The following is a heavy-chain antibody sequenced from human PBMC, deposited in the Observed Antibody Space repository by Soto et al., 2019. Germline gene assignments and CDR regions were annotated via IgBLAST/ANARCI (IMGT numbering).Heavy chain of an antibody. Sequence: QVQLQESGPGLVKPSDTLSLTCTVSGGSISNYYWIWIRQPPGKGLEWIAYIYYSGSTNYNPSLKSRGTISVDTSKNQFSLKLSSVTAADTGVYYCVRGRNLYEPIASWGQGTLVTVSS. CDR2: IYYSGST. J-gene: IGHJ4*02. CDR1: GGSISNYY. V-gene: IGHV4-59*07. CDR3: VRGRNLYEPIAS. D-gene: IGHD3-22*01.